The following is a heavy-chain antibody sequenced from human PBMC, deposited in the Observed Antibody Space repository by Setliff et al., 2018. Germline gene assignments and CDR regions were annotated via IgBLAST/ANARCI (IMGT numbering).Heavy chain of an antibody. CDR2: INEDGSVR. Sequence: PGGSLRLSCAASGFTFSSYAMHWVRQVPGKGLVWVSRINEDGSVRNYADPVMGRFTISRDNAKNTLYLQVNSLRAEDTAVYYCATNPRKGRSGGYYYDDPYYYYMDVWGKGTTVTVSS. J-gene: IGHJ6*03. CDR3: ATNPRKGRSGGYYYDDPYYYYMDV. V-gene: IGHV3-74*01. D-gene: IGHD3-22*01. CDR1: GFTFSSYA.